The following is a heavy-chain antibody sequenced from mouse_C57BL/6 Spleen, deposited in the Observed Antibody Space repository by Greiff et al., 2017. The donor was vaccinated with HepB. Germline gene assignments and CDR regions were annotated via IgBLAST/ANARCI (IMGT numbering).Heavy chain of an antibody. CDR2: ISDGGSYT. CDR1: GFTFSSYA. Sequence: EVQGVESGGGLVKPGGSLKLSCAASGFTFSSYAMSWVRQTPEKRLEWVATISDGGSYTYYPDNVKGRFTISRDNAKNNLYLQMSHLKSEDTAMYYCARGYGQGAMDYWGQGTSVTVSS. CDR3: ARGYGQGAMDY. V-gene: IGHV5-4*01. D-gene: IGHD1-1*02. J-gene: IGHJ4*01.